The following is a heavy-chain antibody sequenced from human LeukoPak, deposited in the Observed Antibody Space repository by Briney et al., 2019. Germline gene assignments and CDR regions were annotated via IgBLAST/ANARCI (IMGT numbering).Heavy chain of an antibody. J-gene: IGHJ4*02. CDR1: GFTFNNYW. Sequence: GGSLRLSCAASGFTFNNYWMMWVRQAPGKGLEWVANIREDGSEKNYVDSVKGRFTVSRDNAKISLYLQMNSLRVEDTAVYYCATDRKVGTWDPRFDYWGQGTLVTVSS. D-gene: IGHD4-23*01. CDR3: ATDRKVGTWDPRFDY. V-gene: IGHV3-7*01. CDR2: IREDGSEK.